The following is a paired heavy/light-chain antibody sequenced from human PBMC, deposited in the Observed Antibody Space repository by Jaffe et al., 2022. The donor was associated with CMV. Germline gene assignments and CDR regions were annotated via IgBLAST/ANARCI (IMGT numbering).Light chain of an antibody. Sequence: DIQMTQSPSTLSASVGDRVTITCRASQDISNWLAWYQQKPGKAPKVLIYKASSLESGVPSRFSGSGSGTEFTLTISSLQPDDFATYYCQQYNSYLTFGQGTQVEFK. CDR2: KAS. CDR1: QDISNW. CDR3: QQYNSYLT. V-gene: IGKV1-5*03. J-gene: IGKJ1*01.
Heavy chain of an antibody. CDR2: ISYSGST. Sequence: QVQLQESGPGLVKPSETLSLTCTVSGGSINNYYWSWIRQPPGKGLEWIGYISYSGSTNYNPYLMGRVTISVDTSKNQFSLKLSSVTAADTAVFYCARHRGRGDQGRALDIWGQGTMVTVSS. V-gene: IGHV4-59*08. CDR3: ARHRGRGDQGRALDI. CDR1: GGSINNYY. D-gene: IGHD2-2*01. J-gene: IGHJ3*02.